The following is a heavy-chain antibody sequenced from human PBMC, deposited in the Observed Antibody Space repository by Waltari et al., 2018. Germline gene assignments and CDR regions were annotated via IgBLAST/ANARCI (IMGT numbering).Heavy chain of an antibody. CDR1: GGSISSSSYY. V-gene: IGHV4-39*01. J-gene: IGHJ3*02. CDR3: AGHFGYVDSFDI. D-gene: IGHD5-12*01. CDR2: IYYSGCT. Sequence: QLQLQESGPGLVKPSETLSLTCTVSGGSISSSSYYWGWIRQPPGKVLECIGLIYYSGCTYCNPSLERRVTISVDTSKDQFSLKLGSFTTADTAVYYCAGHFGYVDSFDIWGQGTMVTVSS.